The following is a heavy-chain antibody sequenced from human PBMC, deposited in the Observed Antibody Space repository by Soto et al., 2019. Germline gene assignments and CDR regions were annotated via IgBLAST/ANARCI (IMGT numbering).Heavy chain of an antibody. J-gene: IGHJ4*02. V-gene: IGHV3-30*18. CDR2: ISYDGSDK. CDR3: AKSPNFYCSSPNCYKYYFDY. Sequence: QDHLVESGGGVVQPGTSLRLSCAASGFTFNTYGMHWVRQAPGKGLEWVAVISYDGSDKFYADSVKGRFTISRDNSKNTLYLQMSRLRPEDTAIYYCAKSPNFYCSSPNCYKYYFDYWGQGTLVTVSS. CDR1: GFTFNTYG. D-gene: IGHD2-2*02.